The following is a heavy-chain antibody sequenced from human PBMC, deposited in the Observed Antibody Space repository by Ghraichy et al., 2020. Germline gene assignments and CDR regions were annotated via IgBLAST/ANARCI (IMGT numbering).Heavy chain of an antibody. CDR3: ARVVPFNYYYGMDV. CDR1: GFTFSSHA. V-gene: IGHV3-23*01. CDR2: ISGNAAST. D-gene: IGHD3-16*01. J-gene: IGHJ6*02. Sequence: GGSLRLSCAASGFTFSSHAMGWVRQAPGKGLEWVSAISGNAASTYYADSVMGRFTISRDNSKNTLYIQMNSLRAEDSAVYYCARVVPFNYYYGMDVWGQGTTVTVSS.